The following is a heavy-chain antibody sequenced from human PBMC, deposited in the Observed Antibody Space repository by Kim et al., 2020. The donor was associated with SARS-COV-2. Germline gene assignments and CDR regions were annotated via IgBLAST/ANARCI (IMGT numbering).Heavy chain of an antibody. V-gene: IGHV4-4*07. CDR3: ARGGRYDSSARGIAFDI. D-gene: IGHD3-22*01. CDR2: IYTSGST. CDR1: GGSISSYY. J-gene: IGHJ3*02. Sequence: SETLSLTCTVSGGSISSYYWSWIRQPAGKGLEWIGRIYTSGSTNYNPSLKSRVTMSVDTSKNQFSLKLSSVTAADTAVYYCARGGRYDSSARGIAFDIWGQGTMVTVSS.